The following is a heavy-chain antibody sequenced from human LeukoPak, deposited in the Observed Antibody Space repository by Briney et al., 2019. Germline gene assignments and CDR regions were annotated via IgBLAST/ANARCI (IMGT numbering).Heavy chain of an antibody. Sequence: GGSLRLSCAASGFIFTNYFMSWVRQAPGKGLEWVASIKHDGSEKYYVDSVRGRFTISRDNTMNSLYLQMSSLRAEDTAVYYCATDRGWRTSGYYLYYFEYRGQGTLVTYSS. CDR2: IKHDGSEK. CDR3: ATDRGWRTSGYYLYYFEY. J-gene: IGHJ4*02. CDR1: GFIFTNYF. D-gene: IGHD3-3*01. V-gene: IGHV3-7*01.